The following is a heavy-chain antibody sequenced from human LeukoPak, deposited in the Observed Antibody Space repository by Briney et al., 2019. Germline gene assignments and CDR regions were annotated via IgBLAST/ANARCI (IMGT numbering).Heavy chain of an antibody. V-gene: IGHV1-2*02. CDR1: GYTFTGYY. J-gene: IGHJ4*02. CDR2: INPNSGGT. D-gene: IGHD2-2*03. CDR3: ARLVDIVVVPAAIVFDY. Sequence: ASVKVSFKASGYTFTGYYMHWVRQAPGQGLEWMGWINPNSGGTNYAQKFQGRVTMTRDTSISTAYMELSRLRSDDTAVYYCARLVDIVVVPAAIVFDYWGQGTLVTVSS.